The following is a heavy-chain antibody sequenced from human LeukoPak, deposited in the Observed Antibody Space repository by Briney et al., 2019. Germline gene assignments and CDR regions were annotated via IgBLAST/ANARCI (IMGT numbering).Heavy chain of an antibody. CDR1: GFTFSNYW. V-gene: IGHV3-7*01. CDR3: ARESSSWYIGYFDY. Sequence: GGSLRLSCTASGFTFSNYWVTWVRQAPGKGLEWVANIKQDGTEKYYVDSMKGRFTISRDNAKNSVYLQMNSLRAGDTAVYYCARESSSWYIGYFDYWGQGTLVTVSS. D-gene: IGHD6-13*01. CDR2: IKQDGTEK. J-gene: IGHJ4*02.